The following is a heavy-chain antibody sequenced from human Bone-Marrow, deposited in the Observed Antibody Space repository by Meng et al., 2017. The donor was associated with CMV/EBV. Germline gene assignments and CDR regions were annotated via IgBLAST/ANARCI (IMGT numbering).Heavy chain of an antibody. CDR1: GYSFTTYW. V-gene: IGHV5-51*01. Sequence: GESLKISCKGSGYSFTTYWIGWVRQMPGKGLEWMGIIYPGDSDTTYSPSFQGHVTISADKSISTAYLQWNSLKASDTAIYYCARHVKTGGAFDIWGQVTMVTVSS. J-gene: IGHJ3*02. CDR3: ARHVKTGGAFDI. CDR2: IYPGDSDT.